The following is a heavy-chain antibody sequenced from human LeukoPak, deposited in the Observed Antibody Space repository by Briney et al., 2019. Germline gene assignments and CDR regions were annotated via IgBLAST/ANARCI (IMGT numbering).Heavy chain of an antibody. CDR1: GGSISSYY. D-gene: IGHD3-16*02. V-gene: IGHV4-59*01. CDR3: AGGGGGRYDYVWGSYRYTFDY. Sequence: SETLSLTCTVSGGSISSYYWNWIRQPPGKGLEWIGYIYYSGSTNYNPSLKSRVTISVDTSKNQFSLKLSSVTAADTAVYYCAGGGGGRYDYVWGSYRYTFDYWGQGTLVTVSS. J-gene: IGHJ4*02. CDR2: IYYSGST.